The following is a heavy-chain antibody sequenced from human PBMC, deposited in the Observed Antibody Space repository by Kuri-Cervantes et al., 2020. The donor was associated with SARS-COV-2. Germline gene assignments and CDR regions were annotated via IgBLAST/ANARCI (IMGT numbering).Heavy chain of an antibody. CDR3: ARDEEGGCSSTSCFLYGYGIDV. CDR1: GFTFSSYS. V-gene: IGHV3-21*01. Sequence: GGSLRLSCAASGFTFSSYSMNWVRQAPGKGLEWVSSINSSSSYIYYADSVKGRFTISRDNAKNSLYLQMNSLRAEDTAVYYCARDEEGGCSSTSCFLYGYGIDVWGQGTTVTVSS. D-gene: IGHD2-2*01. CDR2: INSSSSYI. J-gene: IGHJ6*02.